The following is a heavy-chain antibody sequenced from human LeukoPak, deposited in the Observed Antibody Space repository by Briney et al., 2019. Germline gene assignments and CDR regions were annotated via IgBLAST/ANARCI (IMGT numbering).Heavy chain of an antibody. CDR1: GYTFTSYY. J-gene: IGHJ4*02. CDR2: INPSGGST. CDR3: ARGGDYYDSSGRFDY. Sequence: ASVKVSFKASGYTFTSYYMHWGRQAPGQGLEWMGIINPSGGSTSYAQKFQGRVTMTRDTSTSTVYMELSSLRSEDTAVYYCARGGDYYDSSGRFDYWGQGTLVTVSS. D-gene: IGHD3-22*01. V-gene: IGHV1-46*01.